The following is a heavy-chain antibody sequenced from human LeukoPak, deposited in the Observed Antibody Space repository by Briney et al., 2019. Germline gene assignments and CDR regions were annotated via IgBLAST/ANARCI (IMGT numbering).Heavy chain of an antibody. CDR3: ARARYSYGLGYYYYYMDV. V-gene: IGHV4-4*02. CDR1: GGSIGSSNW. J-gene: IGHJ6*03. D-gene: IGHD5-18*01. CDR2: IYHSGST. Sequence: SETLSLTCAVSGGSIGSSNWWSWVRQPPGKGLEWIGEIYHSGSTNYNPSLKSRVTISVDKSKNQFSLKLSSVTAADTAVYYCARARYSYGLGYYYYYMDVWGKGTTVTISS.